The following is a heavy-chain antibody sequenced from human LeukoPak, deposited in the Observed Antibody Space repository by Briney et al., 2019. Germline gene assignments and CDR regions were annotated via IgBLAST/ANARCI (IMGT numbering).Heavy chain of an antibody. Sequence: PGGSLRLSCAAYGFTFSSYAMSWVRQAPGKGLEWVSGISGSGGSTYYADFVKGRFTISRDNSKNTLYLQMNSLSAEDTAVYYCAKDLSPLYYYYGMDVWGQGTTVTVSS. V-gene: IGHV3-23*01. CDR2: ISGSGGST. CDR1: GFTFSSYA. J-gene: IGHJ6*02. CDR3: AKDLSPLYYYYGMDV.